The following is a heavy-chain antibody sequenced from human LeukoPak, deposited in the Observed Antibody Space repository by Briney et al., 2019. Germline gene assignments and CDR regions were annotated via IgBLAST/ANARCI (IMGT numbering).Heavy chain of an antibody. CDR3: ARSGTYDSSGSYYFDY. CDR1: GYTFTSYD. D-gene: IGHD3-22*01. Sequence: ASVKVSCKASGYTFTSYDFNWLRQATGQGPEWMGWMNPNSGATGYAQKFQGRVTMTRSASINTAYMELTNLRSEDTAVYYCARSGTYDSSGSYYFDYWGQGTLVTVSS. J-gene: IGHJ4*02. V-gene: IGHV1-8*01. CDR2: MNPNSGAT.